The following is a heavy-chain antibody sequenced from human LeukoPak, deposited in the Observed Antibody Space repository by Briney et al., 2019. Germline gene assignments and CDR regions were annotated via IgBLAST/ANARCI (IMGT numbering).Heavy chain of an antibody. Sequence: GGSLRLSCAASGFSASNYYMSWVRQAPGKGLEWVSVISGSDGATYYADSVKGRFTISRDNSKNTLYLQMNSLRAEDTAVYYCAKDSLRSYYFDYWGQGTLVTVSS. J-gene: IGHJ4*02. CDR3: AKDSLRSYYFDY. V-gene: IGHV3-23*01. CDR1: GFSASNYY. CDR2: ISGSDGAT. D-gene: IGHD3-16*02.